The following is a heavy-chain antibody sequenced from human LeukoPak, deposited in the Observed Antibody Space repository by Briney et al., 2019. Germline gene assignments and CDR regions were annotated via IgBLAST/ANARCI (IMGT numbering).Heavy chain of an antibody. J-gene: IGHJ6*03. CDR1: GGSFSGYY. CDR2: IYYSGST. D-gene: IGHD2-2*02. V-gene: IGHV4-34*01. CDR3: ARVSDTYYYYYYMDV. Sequence: SETLSLTCAVYGGSFSGYYWSWIRQPPGKGLEWIGSIYYSGSTYYNPSLKSRVTISVDTSKNQFSLKLSSVTAADTAVYYCARVSDTYYYYYYMDVWGKGTTVTVSS.